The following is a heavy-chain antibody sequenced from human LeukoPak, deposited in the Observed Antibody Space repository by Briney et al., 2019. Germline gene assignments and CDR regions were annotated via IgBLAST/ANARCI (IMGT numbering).Heavy chain of an antibody. CDR2: INSDGTSA. CDR1: GFTFSSYW. V-gene: IGHV3-74*01. J-gene: IGHJ4*02. CDR3: ARGRGLTLSYHYFDY. Sequence: GGSLRLSCVASGFTFSSYWMHWVRQAPGKGLVWVSRINSDGTSATYADSVRGRFTISRDNAKNTLYLQMNSLRAEDTAVYYCARGRGLTLSYHYFDYWGQGTLVTVSS. D-gene: IGHD3-10*01.